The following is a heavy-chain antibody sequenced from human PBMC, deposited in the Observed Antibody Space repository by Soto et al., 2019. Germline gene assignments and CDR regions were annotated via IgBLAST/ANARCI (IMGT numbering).Heavy chain of an antibody. Sequence: GASVKVSCKASGGTFSSYTISWVRQAPGQGLEWMGRIIPILGIANYAQKFQGRVTITADKSTSTAYMELSSLRSEDTAVYYCARGGYCSSTSCYGPGAFDIWGQGTMVTVSS. V-gene: IGHV1-69*02. CDR1: GGTFSSYT. CDR2: IIPILGIA. D-gene: IGHD2-2*01. J-gene: IGHJ3*02. CDR3: ARGGYCSSTSCYGPGAFDI.